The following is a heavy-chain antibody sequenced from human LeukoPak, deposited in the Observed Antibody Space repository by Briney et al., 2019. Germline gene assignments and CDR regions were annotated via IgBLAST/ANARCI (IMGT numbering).Heavy chain of an antibody. CDR1: GGTFSSYA. CDR3: ARGHVRGPNWFDP. J-gene: IGHJ5*02. CDR2: MNPNSGNT. V-gene: IGHV1-8*02. Sequence: GSSVKVSCKASGGTFSSYAISWVRQATGQGLEWMGWMNPNSGNTGYAQKFQGRVTMTRNTSISTAYMELSSLRSEDTAVYYCARGHVRGPNWFDPWGQGTLVTVSS.